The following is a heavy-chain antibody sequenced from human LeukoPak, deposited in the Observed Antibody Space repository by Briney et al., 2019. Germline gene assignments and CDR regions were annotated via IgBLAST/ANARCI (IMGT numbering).Heavy chain of an antibody. CDR2: VHPNGDNR. J-gene: IGHJ4*02. CDR1: EYDITSYY. D-gene: IGHD6-25*01. V-gene: IGHV1-46*01. CDR3: AREAIAAGKNFDY. Sequence: ASVKVSCKASEYDITSYYMHWVRQAPGQGLEWMGTVHPNGDNRTYAQRFQGRVTMTRDTSTSTVYMDLSSLRSEDTAVYYCAREAIAAGKNFDYWGQGTQVTVSS.